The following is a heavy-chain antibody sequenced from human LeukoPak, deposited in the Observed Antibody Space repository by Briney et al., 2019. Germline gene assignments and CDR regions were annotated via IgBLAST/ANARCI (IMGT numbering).Heavy chain of an antibody. CDR2: INPNSGGT. CDR1: GGTFSTYA. J-gene: IGHJ4*02. Sequence: ASVKVSCKASGGTFSTYAISWVRQAPGQGLEWMGWINPNSGGTNYAQRFQGRVTMTRDTSISTAYMELSRLRSDDTAVYYCARYIVATSPFDYWGQGTLVTVSS. D-gene: IGHD5-12*01. V-gene: IGHV1-2*02. CDR3: ARYIVATSPFDY.